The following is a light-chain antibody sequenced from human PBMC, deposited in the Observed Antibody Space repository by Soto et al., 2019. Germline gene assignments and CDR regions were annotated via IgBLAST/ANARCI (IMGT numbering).Light chain of an antibody. CDR1: SGSVSTTYY. V-gene: IGLV8-61*01. J-gene: IGLJ2*01. CDR3: MLYMGGGLVV. Sequence: QTVVTQEPSFSVSPGGTVTLTCGLTSGSVSTTYYPSWYQQTPGQAPRTLIYSTNIRSSGVPDRFSGSILGNKAALTITGAQEDDESDSPCMLYMGGGLVVFGGGTKLTVL. CDR2: STN.